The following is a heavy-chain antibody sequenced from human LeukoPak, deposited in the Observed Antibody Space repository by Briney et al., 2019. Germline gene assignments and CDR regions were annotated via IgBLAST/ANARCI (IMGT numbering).Heavy chain of an antibody. V-gene: IGHV3-74*01. Sequence: PGGSLRLSCAASGFTFSIYWMRWVRQAPGKGLVWVSRINSDGSSTNYADSVKGRFTISRDNAKSTLYLQMNSLRAEDTAVYYCARLCDFGIAPSFVPWGQGTLVTVSS. J-gene: IGHJ5*02. CDR1: GFTFSIYW. D-gene: IGHD4/OR15-4a*01. CDR2: INSDGSST. CDR3: ARLCDFGIAPSFVP.